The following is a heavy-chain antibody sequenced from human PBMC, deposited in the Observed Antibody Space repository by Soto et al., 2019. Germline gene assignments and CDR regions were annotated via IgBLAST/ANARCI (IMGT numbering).Heavy chain of an antibody. CDR1: GFTFSSYA. V-gene: IGHV3-64D*08. CDR2: ISSNGGST. J-gene: IGHJ5*02. Sequence: GGSLRLSCSSSGFTFSSYAMHWVRQAPGKGLEYVSAISSNGGSTYYADSVKGRFTISRDNSKNTLYLQMSSLRAEDTAVYYCVKDSSGSYSSNWFDPWGQGTLVTVSS. CDR3: VKDSSGSYSSNWFDP. D-gene: IGHD1-26*01.